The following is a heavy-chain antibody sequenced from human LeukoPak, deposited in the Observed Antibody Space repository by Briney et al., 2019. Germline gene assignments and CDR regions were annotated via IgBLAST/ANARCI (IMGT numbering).Heavy chain of an antibody. J-gene: IGHJ4*02. CDR1: GYSISSGYY. V-gene: IGHV4-38-2*01. D-gene: IGHD3-22*01. Sequence: SETLSLTCAVSGYSISSGYYWGWIRQPPGKGLEWIGSIYHSRSTYYNPSLKSRVTISVDTSKNQFSLKLSSVTAADTAVYYCALIEARTTLFDYWGQGTLVTVSS. CDR3: ALIEARTTLFDY. CDR2: IYHSRST.